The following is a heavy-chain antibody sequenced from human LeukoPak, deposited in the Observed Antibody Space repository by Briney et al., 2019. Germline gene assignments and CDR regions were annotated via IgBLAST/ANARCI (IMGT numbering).Heavy chain of an antibody. J-gene: IGHJ4*02. CDR2: ISSSSSYI. Sequence: GGSPRLSCAASGFTFSSYSMNWVRQAPGKGLEWVSSISSSSSYIYYADSVKGLFTISRDNAKNSLYLQMNSLRAEDTAVYYCARQPYSSGWYDLDYWGQGTLVTVSS. CDR3: ARQPYSSGWYDLDY. V-gene: IGHV3-21*01. CDR1: GFTFSSYS. D-gene: IGHD6-19*01.